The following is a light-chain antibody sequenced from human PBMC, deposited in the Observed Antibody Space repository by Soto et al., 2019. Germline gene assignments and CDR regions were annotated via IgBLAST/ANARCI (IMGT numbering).Light chain of an antibody. J-gene: IGKJ4*01. CDR2: TAA. V-gene: IGKV1-39*01. CDR3: QQSYSAPTT. CDR1: QTISNY. Sequence: DIQMTQSPSSLSASVGDRVTITCRASQTISNYLNWYQQKSGQAPKLLIYTAASLQSGVPSRFSGSGSGTDFTLTITTPQPEDFATYYCQQSYSAPTTFGGGTKVDIK.